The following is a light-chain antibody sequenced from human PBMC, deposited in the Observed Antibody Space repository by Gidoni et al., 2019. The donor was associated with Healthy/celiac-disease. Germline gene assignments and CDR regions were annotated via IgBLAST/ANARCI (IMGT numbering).Light chain of an antibody. V-gene: IGKV3-11*01. J-gene: IGKJ5*01. CDR3: QQRSNWPPSIT. Sequence: EIVLTQSPATLSLSPGERATLACRASQSVSSYLAWYQQTPGQAPRLLIYDASNRATGIPARFSGSGSGTDFTLPISSLEPEDFAVYYCQQRSNWPPSITFGQETRLEIK. CDR2: DAS. CDR1: QSVSSY.